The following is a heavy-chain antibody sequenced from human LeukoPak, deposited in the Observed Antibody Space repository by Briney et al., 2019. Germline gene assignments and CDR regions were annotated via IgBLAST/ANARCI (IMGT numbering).Heavy chain of an antibody. D-gene: IGHD2-15*01. Sequence: LRLSXXXSGXTFXSYAMSWVRQAPGKGLEWVSAISGSGGSTYYADSVKGRFTISRDNSKNTLYLQMNSLRAEDTAVYYCAKVVVAATLLFDYWGQGTLVTVSS. V-gene: IGHV3-23*01. J-gene: IGHJ4*02. CDR2: ISGSGGST. CDR1: GXTFXSYA. CDR3: AKVVVAATLLFDY.